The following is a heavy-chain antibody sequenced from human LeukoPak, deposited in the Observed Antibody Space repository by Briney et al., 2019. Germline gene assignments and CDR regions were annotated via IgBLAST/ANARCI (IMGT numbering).Heavy chain of an antibody. V-gene: IGHV3-21*01. J-gene: IGHJ6*03. D-gene: IGHD1-26*01. CDR2: ITSSSSYI. CDR3: ARDPYSGSYGDYYYYYMDV. Sequence: PGGSLRLSCAASGFTFSSYSMNWVRQAPGKGLEWLSSITSSSSYIYYADSVKGRFTISRDNAKNSPYLQMNSLRDEDTAVYYCARDPYSGSYGDYYYYYMDVWGKGTTVTISS. CDR1: GFTFSSYS.